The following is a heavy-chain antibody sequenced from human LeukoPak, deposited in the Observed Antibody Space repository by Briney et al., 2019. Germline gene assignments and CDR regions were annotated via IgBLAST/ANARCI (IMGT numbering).Heavy chain of an antibody. V-gene: IGHV4-59*01. J-gene: IGHJ4*02. Sequence: ASETLSLTCTVSGGSISSYYWSWIRQPPGKGLEWIGYIYYSGSTNYNPSLKSRVTISVDTSKNQFSLELSSVTAADTAVYYCARYSGYDFALDYWGQGTLVTVSS. CDR3: ARYSGYDFALDY. CDR1: GGSISSYY. CDR2: IYYSGST. D-gene: IGHD5-12*01.